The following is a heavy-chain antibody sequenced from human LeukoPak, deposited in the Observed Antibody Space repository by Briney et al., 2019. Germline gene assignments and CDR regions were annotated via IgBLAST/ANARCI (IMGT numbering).Heavy chain of an antibody. CDR1: GGSISSYY. D-gene: IGHD1-26*01. J-gene: IGHJ4*02. CDR3: ALSSGSYYRFDY. CDR2: IYYSGST. V-gene: IGHV4-59*08. Sequence: SETLSLTWTVSGGSISSYYWSWIRQPRGKGLEWIGYIYYSGSTNYNPSLKSRVTISVDTSKNQFSLKLSSVTAADTAVYYCALSSGSYYRFDYWGQGTLVTVSS.